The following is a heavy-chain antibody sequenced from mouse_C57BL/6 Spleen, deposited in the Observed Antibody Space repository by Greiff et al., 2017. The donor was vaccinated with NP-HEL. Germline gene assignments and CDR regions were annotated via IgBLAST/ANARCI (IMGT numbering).Heavy chain of an antibody. CDR1: GYSITSGYG. D-gene: IGHD1-2*01. J-gene: IGHJ2*01. V-gene: IGHV3-2*02. CDR3: ARTARIKY. Sequence: EVQGVESGPGLVKPSQSLSLTCTVTGYSITSGYGWNWIRQVPGNKREWMGDRSYSGSTNYNPSLKSRISITRDTSKNQFFLQLNSVTTEDTATYYCARTARIKYWGQGTTLTVSS. CDR2: RSYSGST.